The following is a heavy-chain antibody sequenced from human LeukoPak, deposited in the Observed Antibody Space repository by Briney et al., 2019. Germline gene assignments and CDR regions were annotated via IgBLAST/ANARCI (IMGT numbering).Heavy chain of an antibody. CDR2: ISGSGGGT. CDR1: GFTFSSYA. Sequence: GGFLRLSCAASGFTFSSYAMSWVRQAPGKGLEWVSAISGSGGGTYYADSVKGRFTISRDNSKNTLYLQMNSLRAEDTAVYYCAKDCYGDSSYPFDYWGQGTLVTVSS. V-gene: IGHV3-23*01. J-gene: IGHJ4*02. D-gene: IGHD4-17*01. CDR3: AKDCYGDSSYPFDY.